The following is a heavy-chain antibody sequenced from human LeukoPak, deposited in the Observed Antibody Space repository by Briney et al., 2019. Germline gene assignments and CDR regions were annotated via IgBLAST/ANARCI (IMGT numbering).Heavy chain of an antibody. Sequence: PSETLSLTCTVSGGSISSYYWSWIRQPPGKGLEWIGYIYYSGTTNYNPSLKSRVTISVDTSKNQFSLKLSSVTAADTAVYYCASYCSGGSCPSYFDYWGQGTLVTVSS. D-gene: IGHD2-15*01. CDR2: IYYSGTT. CDR1: GGSISSYY. V-gene: IGHV4-59*12. J-gene: IGHJ4*02. CDR3: ASYCSGGSCPSYFDY.